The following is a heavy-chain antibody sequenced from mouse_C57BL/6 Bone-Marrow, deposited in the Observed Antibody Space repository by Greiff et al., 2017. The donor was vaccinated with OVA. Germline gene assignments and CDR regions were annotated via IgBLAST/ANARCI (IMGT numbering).Heavy chain of an antibody. CDR2: ISDGGSYT. V-gene: IGHV5-4*01. Sequence: EVKVVESGGGLVKPGGSLKLSCAASGFTFSSYAMSWVRQTPEKRLEWVATISDGGSYTYYPDNVKGRFTISRDNAKNNLYLQMSHLKSEDTAMYYCARERGDYGIAYWGQGTLVTVSA. J-gene: IGHJ3*01. D-gene: IGHD2-4*01. CDR1: GFTFSSYA. CDR3: ARERGDYGIAY.